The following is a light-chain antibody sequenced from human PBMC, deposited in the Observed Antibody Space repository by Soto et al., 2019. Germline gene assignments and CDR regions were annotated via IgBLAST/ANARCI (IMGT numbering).Light chain of an antibody. CDR1: QSVSKY. CDR3: QQRSNWPIT. CDR2: DAS. V-gene: IGKV3-11*01. Sequence: EIVLTQSPATLSLSPGERATLSCRTIQSVSKYFAWYQQKPGRAPRLLIYDASSRATGIPARFIGSGSGTDFTLTISSLEPEDFAIYYCQQRSNWPITFSQGTRLEIK. J-gene: IGKJ5*01.